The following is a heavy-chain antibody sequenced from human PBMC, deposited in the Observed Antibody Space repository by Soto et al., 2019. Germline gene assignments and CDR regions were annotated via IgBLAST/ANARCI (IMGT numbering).Heavy chain of an antibody. V-gene: IGHV2-26*01. CDR1: GFSLSNARMS. J-gene: IGHJ4*02. Sequence: QVTLNESGPVLVKPTETLTLTCTVSGFSLSNARMSVSWIRQPPGKALEWLAHIFSNDAKSYSASLKNRLTISKDTSKSQVVLTMTKMDPVDTATYYCARIRGWGWLGPNDYWGQGTLVTVSS. CDR2: IFSNDAK. CDR3: ARIRGWGWLGPNDY. D-gene: IGHD3-10*01.